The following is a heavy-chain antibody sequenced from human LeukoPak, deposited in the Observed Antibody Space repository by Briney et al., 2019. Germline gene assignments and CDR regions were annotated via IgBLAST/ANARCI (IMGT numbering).Heavy chain of an antibody. Sequence: PGGSLRLSCAASGFTFSSYNMNWVRQAPGKGLEWVSSISTSSGYIYYADSVKGRFTISRDNAKNSPYLQMNSLRAEDTAVYYCARFATYGSGTYAFDYWGQGTLVTVSS. D-gene: IGHD3-10*01. V-gene: IGHV3-21*01. CDR2: ISTSSGYI. J-gene: IGHJ4*02. CDR3: ARFATYGSGTYAFDY. CDR1: GFTFSSYN.